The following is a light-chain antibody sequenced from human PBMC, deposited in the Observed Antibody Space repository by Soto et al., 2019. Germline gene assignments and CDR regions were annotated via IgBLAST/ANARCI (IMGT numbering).Light chain of an antibody. CDR3: QQYGSSPPIT. V-gene: IGKV3-20*01. CDR2: GAS. Sequence: EMVLTQSPGTLSLSPGERATRSCRASQSVRSSYLAWYQQKPGQAPRLLIYGASSRATGIPDRFSGSGSGTDFTLTISRLEPEDFSVYSCQQYGSSPPITFGQGTRLEIK. J-gene: IGKJ5*01. CDR1: QSVRSSY.